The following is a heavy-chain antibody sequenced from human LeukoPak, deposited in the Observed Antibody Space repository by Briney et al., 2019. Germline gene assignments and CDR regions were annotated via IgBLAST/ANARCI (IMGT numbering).Heavy chain of an antibody. V-gene: IGHV3-15*01. J-gene: IGHJ5*02. Sequence: GGSLRLSCAASGFTFSNAWMSWVRQAPGKGLEWVGRIKSKTDGGTTDYAAPVKGRFTISRDDSKTTLYLQMNSLKTEDTAVYYCTIEELLLDWFDPWGQGTLVTVSS. CDR2: IKSKTDGGTT. CDR1: GFTFSNAW. D-gene: IGHD3-10*01. CDR3: TIEELLLDWFDP.